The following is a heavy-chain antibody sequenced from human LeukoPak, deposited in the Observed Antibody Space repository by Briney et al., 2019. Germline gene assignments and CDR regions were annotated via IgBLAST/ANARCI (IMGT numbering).Heavy chain of an antibody. CDR1: GFTVSSNY. Sequence: GGSLRLSCAASGFTVSSNYMSWVRQAPGKGLEWVSVIYSGGSTYYADSVKGRFTISRDNSKNTLYLQMNSLRAEDTAVYYCATRIPYNWDWGYFDYWGQGTLVTVSS. CDR2: IYSGGST. D-gene: IGHD1-7*01. V-gene: IGHV3-53*01. CDR3: ATRIPYNWDWGYFDY. J-gene: IGHJ4*02.